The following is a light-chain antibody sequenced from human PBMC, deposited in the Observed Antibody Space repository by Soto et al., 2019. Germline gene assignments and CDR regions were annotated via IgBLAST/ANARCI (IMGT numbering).Light chain of an antibody. CDR2: GAS. Sequence: EIVLTQSPGTLSLSPGKRATLSCRASQSISSSYLAWYQQRPGQAPRLLIYGASSRATGIPDRFSGSGSGTEFTLTISRLEPEDFAVYYCQQYGSSSSTFGQGTKV. CDR1: QSISSSY. V-gene: IGKV3-20*01. J-gene: IGKJ1*01. CDR3: QQYGSSSST.